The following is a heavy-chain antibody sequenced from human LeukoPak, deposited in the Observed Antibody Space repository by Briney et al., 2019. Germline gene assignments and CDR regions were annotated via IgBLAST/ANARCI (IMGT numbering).Heavy chain of an antibody. CDR1: GGSFSGYY. CDR3: ARLGRPTTYYYDSSGYYYVSAFDI. J-gene: IGHJ3*02. V-gene: IGHV4-34*01. Sequence: SETLSLTCAVYGGSFSGYYWSWIRQPPGKGLEWIGEINHSGSTNYNPSLKSRVTISVDTSKNQFSPKLSSVTAADTAVYYCARLGRPTTYYYDSSGYYYVSAFDIWDQGTMVTVSS. D-gene: IGHD3-22*01. CDR2: INHSGST.